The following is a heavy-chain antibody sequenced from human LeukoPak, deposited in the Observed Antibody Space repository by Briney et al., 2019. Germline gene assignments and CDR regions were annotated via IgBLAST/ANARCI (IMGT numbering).Heavy chain of an antibody. CDR2: INHSGST. V-gene: IGHV4-34*01. CDR3: ATVLLWFGERFDY. CDR1: GGSFSGYY. D-gene: IGHD3-10*01. Sequence: SETLSLTCAVYGGSFSGYYWSWIRQPPGKGLEWIGEINHSGSTNYNPSLKSRVTISVDTSKNQFSLKLSSVTAADTAVYYCATVLLWFGERFDYWGQGTLVTVSS. J-gene: IGHJ4*02.